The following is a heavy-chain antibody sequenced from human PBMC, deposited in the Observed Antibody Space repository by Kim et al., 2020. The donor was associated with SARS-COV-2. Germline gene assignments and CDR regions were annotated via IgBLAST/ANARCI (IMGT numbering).Heavy chain of an antibody. CDR3: ARNIVGATTALDY. V-gene: IGHV1-3*01. Sequence: YSQDCQGKGPITRDTAASTAYMELSSLRSEDTAGYYCARNIVGATTALDYWGQGTLVTVSS. J-gene: IGHJ4*02. D-gene: IGHD1-26*01.